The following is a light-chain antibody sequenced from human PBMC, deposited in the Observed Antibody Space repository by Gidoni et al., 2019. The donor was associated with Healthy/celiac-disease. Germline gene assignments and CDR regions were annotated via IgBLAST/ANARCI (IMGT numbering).Light chain of an antibody. J-gene: IGLJ3*02. V-gene: IGLV2-23*01. CDR2: EGS. Sequence: QAARTQPASVSGSPGQSITISCTGTSSDVGSYKLVSWYQQHPGTALKLLIYEGSKRPSVVSNRVSGSNSGNTASLTISGLQAEDEADYYCCSYAGSSTWVFGGGTKLTVL. CDR1: SSDVGSYKL. CDR3: CSYAGSSTWV.